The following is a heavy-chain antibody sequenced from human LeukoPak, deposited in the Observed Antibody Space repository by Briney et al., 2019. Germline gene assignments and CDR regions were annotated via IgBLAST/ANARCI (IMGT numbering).Heavy chain of an antibody. Sequence: GASVKVSCKASGYTFTSYGISWVRQAPGQGLEWMGWISAYNGNTNYAQELQGRVTMTADTSTSTAYMELRSLRSDDTAVYYCARDSGGDLMPAAMSYYYYGMDAWGKGTTVTVSS. CDR1: GYTFTSYG. CDR3: ARDSGGDLMPAAMSYYYYGMDA. V-gene: IGHV1-18*04. D-gene: IGHD2-2*01. J-gene: IGHJ6*04. CDR2: ISAYNGNT.